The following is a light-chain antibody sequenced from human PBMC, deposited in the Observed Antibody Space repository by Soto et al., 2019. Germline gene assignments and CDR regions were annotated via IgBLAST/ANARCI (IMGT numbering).Light chain of an antibody. V-gene: IGKV3-15*01. CDR3: QQYNNWPPT. CDR1: QNINSN. CDR2: GAS. Sequence: IVMTQSPATLSVSPGERVTLSCRASQNINSNLAWYQHKPGQAPRLLIYGASTRATGIPARFSGSGSGTEFTLSIGSLQSEDFAVYYCQQYNNWPPTFGQGTKVDIK. J-gene: IGKJ1*01.